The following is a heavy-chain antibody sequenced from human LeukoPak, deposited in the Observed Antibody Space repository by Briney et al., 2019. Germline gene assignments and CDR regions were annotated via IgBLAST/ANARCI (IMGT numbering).Heavy chain of an antibody. V-gene: IGHV1-2*02. CDR2: IIPNSGCT. Sequence: ASVKVSCKASGYTFTDYYVHWVGPAPGQGLEWMGWIIPNSGCTNYAQKFQGRVTMHRHTSISTAYMELRRLKSDDTAVYYCARSIPPAIPGLLYWGQGTLVTVSS. CDR3: ARSIPPAIPGLLY. CDR1: GYTFTDYY. J-gene: IGHJ4*02. D-gene: IGHD2-2*02.